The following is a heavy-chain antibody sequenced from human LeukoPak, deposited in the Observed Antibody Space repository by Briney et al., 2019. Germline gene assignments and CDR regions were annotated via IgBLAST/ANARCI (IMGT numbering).Heavy chain of an antibody. V-gene: IGHV4-59*11. CDR1: DDSFSSHY. CDR3: ARDLVTVTKGFDI. CDR2: ISYIGST. Sequence: SETLSLICGVSDDSFSSHYWTWIRQPPAKGLEWSGYISYIGSTNYNPSLNSQVTISIDTSKNQFSPKLRSVTAADTAVYYCARDLVTVTKGFDIWGQGTMVSVSS. J-gene: IGHJ3*02. D-gene: IGHD4-17*01.